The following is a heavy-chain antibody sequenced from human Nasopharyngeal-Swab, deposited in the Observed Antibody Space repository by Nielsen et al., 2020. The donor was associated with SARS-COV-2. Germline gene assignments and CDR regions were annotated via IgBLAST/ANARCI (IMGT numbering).Heavy chain of an antibody. D-gene: IGHD6-19*01. Sequence: GGSLRLSCAASGFTFSSYSMNWVRQAPGKGLEWVSRINSDGSSTSYADSVKGRFTISRDNAKNTLYLQMNSLRAEDTAVYYCARPGAGKLDYWGQGTLVTVSS. CDR1: GFTFSSYS. CDR3: ARPGAGKLDY. V-gene: IGHV3-74*01. J-gene: IGHJ4*02. CDR2: INSDGSST.